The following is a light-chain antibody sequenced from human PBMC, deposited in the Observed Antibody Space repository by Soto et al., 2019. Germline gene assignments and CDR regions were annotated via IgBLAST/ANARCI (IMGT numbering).Light chain of an antibody. J-gene: IGLJ2*01. CDR2: YDD. CDR3: QVWDNGVV. CDR1: NIGSKS. V-gene: IGLV3-21*04. Sequence: SYELTQPPSVSVAPGKTAKITCGGDNIGSKSVHWYQQKPGQAPVLFIYYDDVRPSGIPERVSGSNSGNAATLTISGVEAGDEADYYCQVWDNGVVFSGGTKLTVL.